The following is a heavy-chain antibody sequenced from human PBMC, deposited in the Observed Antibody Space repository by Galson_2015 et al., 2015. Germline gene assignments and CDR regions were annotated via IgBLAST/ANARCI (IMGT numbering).Heavy chain of an antibody. CDR3: AKLSGVLQWFGELLVDDY. D-gene: IGHD3-10*01. Sequence: SLRLSCAASGFGFSGYGMHWVRQAPGKGLEWVAVISYDGSKTYYADSVKGRFTISRDNSKNTLYLHMNNLRPEDTAVYYCAKLSGVLQWFGELLVDDYWGQGTLVTVSS. V-gene: IGHV3-30*18. CDR2: ISYDGSKT. CDR1: GFGFSGYG. J-gene: IGHJ4*02.